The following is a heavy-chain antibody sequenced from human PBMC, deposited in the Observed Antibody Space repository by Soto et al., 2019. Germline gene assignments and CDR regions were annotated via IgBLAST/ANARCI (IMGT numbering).Heavy chain of an antibody. CDR2: IYTSGST. D-gene: IGHD6-19*01. V-gene: IGHV4-4*07. Sequence: SETLSLTCTVSGGSISSYYWSWIRQPAGKGLEWIGRIYTSGSTNYNPSLKSRVTMSVDPSKNQFSLKLSSVTAADTAVYYCARALRGQWLVPDYYYGMDVWGQGTTVTVSS. J-gene: IGHJ6*02. CDR3: ARALRGQWLVPDYYYGMDV. CDR1: GGSISSYY.